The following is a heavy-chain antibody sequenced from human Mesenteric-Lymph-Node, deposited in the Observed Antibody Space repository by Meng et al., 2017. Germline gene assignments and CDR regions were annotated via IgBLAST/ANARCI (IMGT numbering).Heavy chain of an antibody. Sequence: LRLSCAVYGGSFSGYFWSWLRQPPGEGLEWIGEIDHRGITNYNPSLKSRVTISVDTSNNHFSLKLSSVTAADTAVYYCARGLTARGIIIPKYYFDSWDQGALVTVSS. CDR3: ARGLTARGIIIPKYYFDS. CDR1: GGSFSGYF. J-gene: IGHJ4*02. CDR2: IDHRGIT. V-gene: IGHV4-34*01. D-gene: IGHD3-10*01.